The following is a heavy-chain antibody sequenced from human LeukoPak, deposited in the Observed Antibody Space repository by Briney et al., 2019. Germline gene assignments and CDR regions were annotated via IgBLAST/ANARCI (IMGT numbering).Heavy chain of an antibody. CDR3: AREVYSSGWYYFDY. V-gene: IGHV4-59*01. J-gene: IGHJ4*02. D-gene: IGHD6-19*01. CDR2: IYYSGST. CDR1: GGSISSYY. Sequence: PSETLSLTCTVSGGSISSYYWSWIRQPPGKGLEWIGYIYYSGSTNYNPSLKSRVTISVDTSKNQFSLKLSSVTAADTAVYYCAREVYSSGWYYFDYWGQGTLVTVSS.